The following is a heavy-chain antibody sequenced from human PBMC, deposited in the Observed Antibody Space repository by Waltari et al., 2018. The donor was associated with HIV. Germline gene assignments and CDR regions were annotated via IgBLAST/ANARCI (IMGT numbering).Heavy chain of an antibody. V-gene: IGHV4-38-2*02. CDR1: GYSISSGYY. CDR2: IYHSGST. D-gene: IGHD3-10*01. J-gene: IGHJ3*02. Sequence: QVQLQESGPGLVKPSETLSLTCAVSGYSISSGYYWGWIRQPPGKGLEWIGSIYHSGSTYYNPSLKSRVTISVDTSKNQFSLKLSSVTAADTAVYYCARDGGKGPYYDIWGQGTMVTVSS. CDR3: ARDGGKGPYYDI.